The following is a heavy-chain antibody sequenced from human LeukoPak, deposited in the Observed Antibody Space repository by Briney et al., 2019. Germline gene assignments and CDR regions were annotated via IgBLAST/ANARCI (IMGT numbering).Heavy chain of an antibody. CDR3: ARDLYGGKGDY. V-gene: IGHV3-66*02. CDR1: GFTVSSNY. Sequence: PGGSLGLSCAASGFTVSSNYMSWVRQAPGKGLEWVSVIYSGGSTYYADSVKGRFTISRDNSKNTLYLQMNSLRAEDTAVYYCARDLYGGKGDYWGQGTLVTVSS. J-gene: IGHJ4*02. CDR2: IYSGGST. D-gene: IGHD4-23*01.